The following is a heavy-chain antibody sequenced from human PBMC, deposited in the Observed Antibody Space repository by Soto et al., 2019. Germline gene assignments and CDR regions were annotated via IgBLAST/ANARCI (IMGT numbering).Heavy chain of an antibody. J-gene: IGHJ6*02. CDR1: GGSINDYY. V-gene: IGHV4-4*07. D-gene: IGHD6-6*01. Sequence: SETLSLTCTVSGGSINDYYWSWIRQPAGKGLEWIGRIFTSGNTNYNPSLRSRLTMSVDTSTNQVSLRLTSVTAADTAVYYCASGRLVSRYYGLDVWGQGTTVT. CDR3: ASGRLVSRYYGLDV. CDR2: IFTSGNT.